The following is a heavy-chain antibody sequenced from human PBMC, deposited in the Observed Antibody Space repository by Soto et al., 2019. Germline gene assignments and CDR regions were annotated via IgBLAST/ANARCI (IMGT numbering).Heavy chain of an antibody. Sequence: EVQLVESGGGLVQPGGSLRLSCAASGFTFSSYWMHCVRQAPGKGLVWVSRINSDGSSKSYADSVKGRFTISRDNAKNTLYLQMNSLRAEDTAVYYCARDDHTLGDGMDVWGQGTSVTVSS. J-gene: IGHJ6*02. V-gene: IGHV3-74*01. D-gene: IGHD3-16*01. CDR1: GFTFSSYW. CDR3: ARDDHTLGDGMDV. CDR2: INSDGSSK.